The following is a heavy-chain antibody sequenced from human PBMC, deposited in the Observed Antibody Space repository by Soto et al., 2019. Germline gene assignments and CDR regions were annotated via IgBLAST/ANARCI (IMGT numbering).Heavy chain of an antibody. D-gene: IGHD3-10*02. CDR2: INTTSEYT. V-gene: IGHV1-8*01. CDR1: GYTFTSYD. CDR3: AKQVHPVFAND. Sequence: ASVKVSCKASGYTFTSYDINWVRQAPGQGREWVGWINTTSEYTAHAQRFQGRVTLTREISTATAYMELSSLTSEYTAVYFCAKQVHPVFANDWGPGTQVTVSS. J-gene: IGHJ4*02.